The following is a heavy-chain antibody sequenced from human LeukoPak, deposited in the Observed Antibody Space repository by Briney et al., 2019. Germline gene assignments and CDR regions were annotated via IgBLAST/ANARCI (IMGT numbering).Heavy chain of an antibody. Sequence: GGSLRLSCAASGLTFSNYAMSWVRQAPGKGLEWVSGISDSGGSTHYADSVEGRFTISRDNSKNTLYLQMNSLRAEDTAVYYCAKGPSGMDVWGKGTTVTVSS. CDR2: ISDSGGST. J-gene: IGHJ6*04. V-gene: IGHV3-23*01. CDR3: AKGPSGMDV. CDR1: GLTFSNYA.